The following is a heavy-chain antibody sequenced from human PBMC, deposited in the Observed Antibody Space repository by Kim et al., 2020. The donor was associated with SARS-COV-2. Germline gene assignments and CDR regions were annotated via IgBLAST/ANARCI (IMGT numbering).Heavy chain of an antibody. CDR1: GFTFSAYD. V-gene: IGHV3-48*02. Sequence: GGSLRLSCATSGFTFSAYDMNWVRQAPGKGLEWPSFITKSSATIYYADSVEGRFTISRDNAKNSLFLQMNSLRDEDTALYYCVRDRMGGAFDMWGQVTMV. CDR2: ITKSSATI. J-gene: IGHJ3*02. D-gene: IGHD3-16*01. CDR3: VRDRMGGAFDM.